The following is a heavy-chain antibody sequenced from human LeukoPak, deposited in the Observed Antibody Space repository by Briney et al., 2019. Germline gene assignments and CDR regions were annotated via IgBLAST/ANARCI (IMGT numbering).Heavy chain of an antibody. D-gene: IGHD1-14*01. CDR3: AGQVEPTDYYYCYMDV. CDR2: IIPIFGTA. J-gene: IGHJ6*03. Sequence: SVKVSCKASGGTFSSYAISWVRQAPGQGLEWMGGIIPIFGTANYAQKFQGRVTITTDESTSTAYMELSSLRSEDTAVYYCAGQVEPTDYYYCYMDVWGKGTTVTVSS. V-gene: IGHV1-69*05. CDR1: GGTFSSYA.